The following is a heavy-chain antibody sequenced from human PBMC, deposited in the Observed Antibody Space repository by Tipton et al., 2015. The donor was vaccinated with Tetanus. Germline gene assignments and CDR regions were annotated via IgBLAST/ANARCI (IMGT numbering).Heavy chain of an antibody. D-gene: IGHD6-19*01. CDR3: ARGPSYSGAWYHY. J-gene: IGHJ4*02. CDR1: GGSMSNNY. V-gene: IGHV4-59*01. CDR2: IYYKGST. Sequence: LRLSCTVSGGSMSNNYWSWIRQPPGKGLEWIGYIYYKGSTNYNPSLRSRVTISIDTSSNQFSLKLTSVTPADTAIYYCARGPSYSGAWYHYWGQGAMVTVSS.